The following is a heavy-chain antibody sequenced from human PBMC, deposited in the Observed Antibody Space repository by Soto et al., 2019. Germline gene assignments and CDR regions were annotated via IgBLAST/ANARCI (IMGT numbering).Heavy chain of an antibody. CDR1: GYTLTSYY. J-gene: IGHJ6*02. CDR3: ARGYYYDSSGYYYFFFPPPTSYGMDV. D-gene: IGHD3-22*01. CDR2: INPSGGST. V-gene: IGHV1-46*01. Sequence: ASVKVSCKAPGYTLTSYYMHWVRQAPGQGLEWMGIINPSGGSTNYAQKLQGRVTMTTDTSTSTAYMELRSLRSDDTAVYYCARGYYYDSSGYYYFFFPPPTSYGMDVWGQGTTVTVSS.